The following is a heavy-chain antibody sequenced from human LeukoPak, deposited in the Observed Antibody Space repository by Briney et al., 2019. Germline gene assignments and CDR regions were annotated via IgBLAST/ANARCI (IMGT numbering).Heavy chain of an antibody. J-gene: IGHJ4*02. V-gene: IGHV3-23*01. D-gene: IGHD3-9*01. CDR1: GFTFSTYA. Sequence: PGGSLRLSCAASGFTFSTYAMSWVRPAPGKGLEWVSAISGSGGGTFSANSLKGRFTISRDNSRDTLYLQMNSLRAEDTAVYYCAKSLTGYFRGFDCWGQGTLVTVSS. CDR3: AKSLTGYFRGFDC. CDR2: ISGSGGGT.